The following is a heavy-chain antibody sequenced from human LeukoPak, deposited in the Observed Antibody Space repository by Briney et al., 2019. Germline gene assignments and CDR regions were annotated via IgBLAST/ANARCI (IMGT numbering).Heavy chain of an antibody. Sequence: PGGSLRLSCAASGFTVSSNYMSWVRQAPGKGLEWVSVIYSGGSTYYADSVKGRFTISRDNSKNTLYLQMNSLRAEDTAVYYCARDLLGILGFGYWGQGTLVTVSS. CDR3: ARDLLGILGFGY. J-gene: IGHJ4*02. CDR2: IYSGGST. CDR1: GFTVSSNY. D-gene: IGHD7-27*01. V-gene: IGHV3-53*01.